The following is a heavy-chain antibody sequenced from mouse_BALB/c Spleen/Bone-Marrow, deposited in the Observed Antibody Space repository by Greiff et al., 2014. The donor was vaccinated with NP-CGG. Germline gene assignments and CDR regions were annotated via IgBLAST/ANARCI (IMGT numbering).Heavy chain of an antibody. CDR1: GYTFTSYW. CDR2: MNPRNGHT. V-gene: IGHV1S81*02. CDR3: ARWVPYYAMDF. Sequence: QVQLQQPGAELVKPGASVKLSCKASGYTFTSYWMHWVKQRPGQGLEWIGEMNPRNGHTIYSEKFKNRATLTVDTSSNTAYMQLSSLTSEDSAVYYCARWVPYYAMDFWGQGMSVTVSS. J-gene: IGHJ4*01.